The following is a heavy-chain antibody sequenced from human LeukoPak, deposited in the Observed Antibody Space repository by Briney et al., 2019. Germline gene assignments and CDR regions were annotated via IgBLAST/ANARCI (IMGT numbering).Heavy chain of an antibody. J-gene: IGHJ4*02. CDR1: GDSVSSNSAT. CDR2: TFYRSKWYN. Sequence: SQTLSLTFAISGDSVSSNSATWNWLRQSPSRGLEWLGRTFYRSKWYNDYAESVRSRITINPDTPKNQFSLQLNSVTPEDTAVYYCARVRGYSYGIDYWGQGTLVTVSS. D-gene: IGHD5-18*01. CDR3: ARVRGYSYGIDY. V-gene: IGHV6-1*01.